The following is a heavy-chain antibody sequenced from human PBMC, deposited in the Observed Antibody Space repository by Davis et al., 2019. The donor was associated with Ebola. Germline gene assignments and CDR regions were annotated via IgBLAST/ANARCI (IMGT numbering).Heavy chain of an antibody. CDR3: ARGPIVVVPAAHFDY. V-gene: IGHV4-39*07. Sequence: SETLSLTRTVSGCSISSSSSYWGWIRPPPGKGLEWIGSIYYSGSTYYNPSLKSRVTISVDTSKNQFSLKLSSVTAADTAVYYCARGPIVVVPAAHFDYWGQGTRVTVSS. D-gene: IGHD2-2*01. CDR2: IYYSGST. J-gene: IGHJ4*02. CDR1: GCSISSSSSY.